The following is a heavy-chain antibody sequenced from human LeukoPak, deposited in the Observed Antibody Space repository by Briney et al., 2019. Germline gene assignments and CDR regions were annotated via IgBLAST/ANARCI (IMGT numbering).Heavy chain of an antibody. Sequence: ASAKVSCKASGGTFSSYAISWVRQAPGQGLEWMGGIIPIFGTANYAQKFQGRVTITADESTSTAYMELSSLRSEDTAVYYCARGRPSYGSMDFDYWGQGTLVTVSS. D-gene: IGHD3-10*01. J-gene: IGHJ4*02. CDR1: GGTFSSYA. CDR2: IIPIFGTA. V-gene: IGHV1-69*13. CDR3: ARGRPSYGSMDFDY.